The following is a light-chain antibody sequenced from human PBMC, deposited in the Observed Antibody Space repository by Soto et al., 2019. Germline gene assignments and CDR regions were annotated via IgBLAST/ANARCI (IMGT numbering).Light chain of an antibody. CDR1: QSVSSSY. CDR2: GAS. J-gene: IGKJ5*01. CDR3: QQYNNWPPGIT. V-gene: IGKV3-15*01. Sequence: EVVLTQSPGTLSLSPGERASLSCRASQSVSSSYLAWYQQQPGQAPRLLIYGASTRATGIPARFSGSGSGTEFTLTISSLQSEDFAVYYCQQYNNWPPGITFGQGTRLEIK.